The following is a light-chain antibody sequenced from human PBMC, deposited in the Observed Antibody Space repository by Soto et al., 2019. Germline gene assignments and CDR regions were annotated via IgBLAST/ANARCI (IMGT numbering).Light chain of an antibody. CDR2: GAS. CDR3: QQLGSSPYT. J-gene: IGKJ2*01. CDR1: QSLSSSY. Sequence: EIVLTQSPGTLSLSPGERATLSCRASQSLSSSYLVWYQQKPGQAPRLLIYGASSRATGIPDRISGSGSGTDFTLTISRLEPEDFAVYYCQQLGSSPYTFGQGTKLEIK. V-gene: IGKV3-20*01.